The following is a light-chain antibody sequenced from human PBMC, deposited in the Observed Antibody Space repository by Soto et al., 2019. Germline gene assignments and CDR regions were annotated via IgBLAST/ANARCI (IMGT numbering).Light chain of an antibody. Sequence: QSVLTQPPSASGTPGQRVTISCSGSSSNIGRNYVYWYQQLPGTAPKVLIYRNNQRPSGVPARFSGSKSGTSASLAISGLRSEDEADYDCAAWDDSLSGVVFGGGTKLTVL. CDR2: RNN. CDR3: AAWDDSLSGVV. V-gene: IGLV1-47*01. CDR1: SSNIGRNY. J-gene: IGLJ2*01.